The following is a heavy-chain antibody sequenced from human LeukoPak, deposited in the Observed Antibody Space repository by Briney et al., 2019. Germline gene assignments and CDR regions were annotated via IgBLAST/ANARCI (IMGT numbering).Heavy chain of an antibody. J-gene: IGHJ5*02. D-gene: IGHD3-10*01. V-gene: IGHV4-59*10. CDR1: GGSFSSYY. CDR2: IYTSGST. Sequence: SETLSLTCAVYGGSFSSYYWSWIRQPAGKGLEWIGRIYTSGSTNYNPSLKSRVTISVDTSKNQFSLKLSSVTAADTAVYYCAGGRYYYGSGSTNWFDPWGQGTLVTVSS. CDR3: AGGRYYYGSGSTNWFDP.